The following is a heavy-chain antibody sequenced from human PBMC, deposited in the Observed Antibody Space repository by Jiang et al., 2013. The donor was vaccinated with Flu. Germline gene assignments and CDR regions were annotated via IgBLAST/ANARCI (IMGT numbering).Heavy chain of an antibody. CDR1: GVSISSYY. D-gene: IGHD2-15*01. CDR2: FYFSGST. CDR3: ARGRSDADCSGGSCNSAFDI. Sequence: SLTCVVSGVSISSYYWNWIRQPPGKGLEWIGYFYFSGSTNYNPSLKSRVTISVDTSKNQFSLKLSSVTAADTAVYYCARGRSDADCSGGSCNSAFDIWGQGTMVTVSS. J-gene: IGHJ3*02. V-gene: IGHV4-59*12.